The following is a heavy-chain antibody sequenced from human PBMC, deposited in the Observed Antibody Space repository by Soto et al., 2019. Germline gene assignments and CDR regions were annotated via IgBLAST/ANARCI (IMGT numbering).Heavy chain of an antibody. Sequence: SENLSLTCAVSGYSITSDYYWGWIRQHPGKGLEWVGEFYFGGRTCYHPSLKSRITISVDTSKNQFALKLSSVTAADTAVYYCARDRRYLDYYGMDVWGQGTTVTVSS. CDR2: FYFGGRT. CDR1: GYSITSDYY. V-gene: IGHV4-38-2*02. J-gene: IGHJ6*02. CDR3: ARDRRYLDYYGMDV. D-gene: IGHD3-9*01.